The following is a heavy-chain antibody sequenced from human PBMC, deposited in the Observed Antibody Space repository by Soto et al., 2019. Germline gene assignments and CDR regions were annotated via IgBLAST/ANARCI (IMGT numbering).Heavy chain of an antibody. V-gene: IGHV3-30*18. CDR1: GFTFSSNG. CDR3: AKDKWELRFAFAS. D-gene: IGHD1-26*01. Sequence: QVQLVESGGGVVQPGRSLRLSCAASGFTFSSNGMHWVRQAPGKGLEWVAEISDDGSNKQYADSVKGRFTISRDNSKNTLFPQENSLRAGDPAVYYCAKDKWELRFAFASWGQGTMVTVSS. J-gene: IGHJ3*02. CDR2: ISDDGSNK.